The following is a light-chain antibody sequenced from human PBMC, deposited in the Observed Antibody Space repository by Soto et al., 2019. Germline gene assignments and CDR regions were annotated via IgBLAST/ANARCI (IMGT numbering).Light chain of an antibody. CDR3: QQYDNLPPFT. V-gene: IGKV1-33*01. J-gene: IGKJ3*01. CDR2: DAS. CDR1: QDISNF. Sequence: DLQMTQSPSSLSASVGDRVTITCQASQDISNFLNWYQQKPGKAPKLLIYDASNLETGVPSRFIGSGSGKDFTFTISSLQPEDIATYYCQQYDNLPPFTFGPWTKVDI.